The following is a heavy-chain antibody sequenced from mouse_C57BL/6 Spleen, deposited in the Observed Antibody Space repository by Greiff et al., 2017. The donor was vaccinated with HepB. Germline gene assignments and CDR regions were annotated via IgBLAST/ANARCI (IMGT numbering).Heavy chain of an antibody. CDR2: INPNNGGT. Sequence: EVQLQQSGPELVKPGASVKISCKASGYTFTDYYMNWVKQSHGKSLEWIGDINPNNGGTSYNQKFKGKATLTVDKSSSTAYMELRSLTSEDSAVYYCARDYDYDRAFDYWGQGTTLTVSS. CDR1: GYTFTDYY. D-gene: IGHD2-4*01. CDR3: ARDYDYDRAFDY. J-gene: IGHJ2*01. V-gene: IGHV1-26*01.